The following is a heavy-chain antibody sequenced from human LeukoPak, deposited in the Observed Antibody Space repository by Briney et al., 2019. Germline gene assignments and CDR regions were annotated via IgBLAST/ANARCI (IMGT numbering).Heavy chain of an antibody. Sequence: SETLSLTCTVSGYSISSGYYWGWIRQPPGKGLEWIGSIYHSGSTYYNPSLKSRVTISVDTSKNQFSLKLSSVTAADTAVYYCARVVTPDYGETGYFDYWGQGTLVTVSS. CDR1: GYSISSGYY. CDR3: ARVVTPDYGETGYFDY. V-gene: IGHV4-38-2*02. CDR2: IYHSGST. J-gene: IGHJ4*02. D-gene: IGHD4-17*01.